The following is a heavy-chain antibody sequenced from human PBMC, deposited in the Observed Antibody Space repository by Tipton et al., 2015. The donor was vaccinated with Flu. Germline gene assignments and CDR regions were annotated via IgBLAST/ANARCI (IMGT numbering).Heavy chain of an antibody. V-gene: IGHV1-69*01. J-gene: IGHJ6*02. CDR1: GGRFTTYS. CDR2: IIPIFGPA. Sequence: QLVQSGAEVRKPGSSVKVSCKASGGRFTTYSISWVRQAPGQGLQWMGGIIPIFGPANYAQKFQGRVTITADESTSTAYMELSSLRSEDTAVYYCARLAVAGTAVSHYYYGMDVWGQGTTVTVSS. D-gene: IGHD6-19*01. CDR3: ARLAVAGTAVSHYYYGMDV.